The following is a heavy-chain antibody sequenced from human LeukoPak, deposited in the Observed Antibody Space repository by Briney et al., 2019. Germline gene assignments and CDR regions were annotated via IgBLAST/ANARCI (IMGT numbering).Heavy chain of an antibody. J-gene: IGHJ3*02. CDR1: GFTFSSYP. V-gene: IGHV3-30-3*01. D-gene: IGHD3-22*01. Sequence: GKSLRLSCAASGFTFSSYPMHWVRQAPGKGLEWVAFISSDEGNKYYAASVKGRFTISRDNSENTLYLQMNSLRAEDTAVYYCARAKGGSGYWNNAFDIWGQGTMVTVSS. CDR2: ISSDEGNK. CDR3: ARAKGGSGYWNNAFDI.